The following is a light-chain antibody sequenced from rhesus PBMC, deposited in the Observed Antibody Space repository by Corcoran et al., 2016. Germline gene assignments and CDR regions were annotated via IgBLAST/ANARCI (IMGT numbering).Light chain of an antibody. V-gene: IGKV1-74*01. CDR3: QHGYGTPLT. CDR2: KAS. J-gene: IGKJ4*01. CDR1: ENVNNY. Sequence: DIQMTQSPSSLSASVGDRVTITCRASENVNNYLNWYQQKPGKAPKLPIYKASTLQSGVPSRFSGSGSGTDDSFTISRLQPEDGATYYCQHGYGTPLTFGGGTKVEIK.